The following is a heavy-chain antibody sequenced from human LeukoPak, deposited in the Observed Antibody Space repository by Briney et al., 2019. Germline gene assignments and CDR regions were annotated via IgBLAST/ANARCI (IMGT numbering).Heavy chain of an antibody. D-gene: IGHD6-19*01. V-gene: IGHV1-69*13. J-gene: IGHJ4*02. CDR2: IIPIFGTA. Sequence: SVKVSCKASGYTFTGYYMHWVRQAPGQGLEWMGGIIPIFGTANYAQKFQGRVTITADESTSTAYMELSSLRSEDTAVYYCARDRGMSSGWPGGFDYWGQGTLVTVSS. CDR1: GYTFTGYY. CDR3: ARDRGMSSGWPGGFDY.